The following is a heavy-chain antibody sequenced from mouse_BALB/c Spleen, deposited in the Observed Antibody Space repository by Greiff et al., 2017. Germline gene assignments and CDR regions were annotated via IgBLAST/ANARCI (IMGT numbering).Heavy chain of an antibody. V-gene: IGHV5-12-2*01. D-gene: IGHD1-2*01. CDR3: ARQGDVTTATFDY. Sequence: DVKLQESGGGLVQPGGSLKLSCAASGFTFSSYTMSWVRQTPEKRLEWVAYISNGGGSTYYPDTVKGRFTISRDNAKNTLYLQMSSLKSEDTAMYYCARQGDVTTATFDYWGQGTTLTVSS. CDR2: ISNGGGST. CDR1: GFTFSSYT. J-gene: IGHJ2*01.